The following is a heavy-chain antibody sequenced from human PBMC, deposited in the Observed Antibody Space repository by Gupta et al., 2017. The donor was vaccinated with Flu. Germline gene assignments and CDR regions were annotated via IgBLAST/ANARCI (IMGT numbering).Heavy chain of an antibody. D-gene: IGHD1-26*01. V-gene: IGHV3-15*01. Sequence: EVQLMESGGGLVKSGGSLRLSCAASGFNFNNAGLGWVRQAPGKGLEWVGRIKSKTDGGTTDYAAPVRGRFTISRDDSTKDLFLQLNSLKTEDTAVYYCVTDNSVGFFDNWGQGTLVIVSS. CDR3: VTDNSVGFFDN. CDR1: GFNFNNAG. J-gene: IGHJ4*02. CDR2: IKSKTDGGTT.